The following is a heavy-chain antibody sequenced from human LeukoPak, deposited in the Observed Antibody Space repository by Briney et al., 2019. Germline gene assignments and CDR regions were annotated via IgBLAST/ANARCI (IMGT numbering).Heavy chain of an antibody. CDR3: ARESAIYGSTSAQLDY. J-gene: IGHJ4*02. CDR2: ISREGNTK. D-gene: IGHD3-10*01. Sequence: GGSLRLSCATSGFTFSSFSIHWVRQAPGKGLEWVGVISREGNTKYYADSVRGRLTISRDNAENQVYLQANDLRIDDPAVYYSARESAIYGSTSAQLDYWGQGTLVT. CDR1: GFTFSSFS. V-gene: IGHV3-30*14.